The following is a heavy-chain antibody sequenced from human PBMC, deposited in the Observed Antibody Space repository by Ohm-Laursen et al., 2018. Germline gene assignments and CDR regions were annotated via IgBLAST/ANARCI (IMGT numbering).Heavy chain of an antibody. Sequence: GTLSLTCTVSGASISSEYWTWIRQPPGKGLEWIGYIYYSWTTNYNPSLKSRVTISVDTSKNQFSLKLSSVTAADTALYYCARIESDSGGYWYCGMDVWGQGTTVTVSS. CDR1: GASISSEY. J-gene: IGHJ6*02. D-gene: IGHD3-22*01. CDR3: ARIESDSGGYWYCGMDV. CDR2: IYYSWTT. V-gene: IGHV4-59*01.